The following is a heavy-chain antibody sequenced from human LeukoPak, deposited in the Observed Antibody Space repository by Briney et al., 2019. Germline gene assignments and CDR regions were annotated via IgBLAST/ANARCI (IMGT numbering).Heavy chain of an antibody. CDR1: GFTFSRYW. D-gene: IGHD2-15*01. Sequence: GGSLRLSCAASGFTFSRYWMSWVRQAPRKGLEWVANIKQDGSEKHYVDSVKGRFTISRDNAKNSLYLQMNSLRVEDTAIYYCAKDRSSGGSCYNYWGRGTQVTVSS. CDR3: AKDRSSGGSCYNY. J-gene: IGHJ4*02. V-gene: IGHV3-7*03. CDR2: IKQDGSEK.